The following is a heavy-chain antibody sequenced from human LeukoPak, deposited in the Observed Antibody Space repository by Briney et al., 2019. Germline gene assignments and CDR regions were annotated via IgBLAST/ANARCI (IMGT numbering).Heavy chain of an antibody. Sequence: GGSLGLSCAASGFTFSSYGMHWVRQAPGKGLEWVAFIRDDGSKKYYADSVKGRFTISRDNSKHTLYLQMNSLRAEDTAVYYCATPTYYYGSGSYYNPLDYWGQGTLVTVSS. CDR3: ATPTYYYGSGSYYNPLDY. CDR2: IRDDGSKK. D-gene: IGHD3-10*01. CDR1: GFTFSSYG. J-gene: IGHJ4*02. V-gene: IGHV3-30*02.